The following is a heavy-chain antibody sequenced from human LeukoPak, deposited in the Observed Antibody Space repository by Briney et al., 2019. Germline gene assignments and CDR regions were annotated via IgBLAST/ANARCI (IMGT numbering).Heavy chain of an antibody. D-gene: IGHD3-9*01. CDR1: GGSISSGNYY. CDR3: ASGHVVRYFDWPLGDY. V-gene: IGHV4-30-4*01. Sequence: SETLSLTCTVSGGSISSGNYYWSWIRQPPGKGLEWIGYIYYSGSTYYNPSLKSRVTISVDTSKNQFSLKLSSVTAADTAVYYCASGHVVRYFDWPLGDYWGQGTLVTVSS. CDR2: IYYSGST. J-gene: IGHJ4*02.